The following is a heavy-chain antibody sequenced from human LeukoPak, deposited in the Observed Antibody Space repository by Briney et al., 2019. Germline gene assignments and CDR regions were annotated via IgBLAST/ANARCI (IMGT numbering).Heavy chain of an antibody. J-gene: IGHJ4*02. CDR1: GISSSSYW. CDR2: IKEDGSEK. D-gene: IGHD7-27*01. V-gene: IGHV3-7*03. CDR3: AKDGGLWVSAHWGDS. Sequence: GGSLRLSCAASGISSSSYWMSWVRQAPGKGLEWVANIKEDGSEKYYVDSVKGRFTISRDNSKNTLYLQMNSLRAEDTAVYYCAKDGGLWVSAHWGDSWGRGTLVTVSS.